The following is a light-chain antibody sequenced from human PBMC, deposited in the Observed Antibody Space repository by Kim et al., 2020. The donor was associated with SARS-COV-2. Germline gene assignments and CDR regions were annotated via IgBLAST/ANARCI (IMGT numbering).Light chain of an antibody. J-gene: IGLJ3*02. CDR3: QSYDSSNRGV. V-gene: IGLV6-57*02. CDR2: EDN. Sequence: TVTIPCTGSSGSIASNYVQWYQQRPGSAPTTVIYEDNQRPSGVPDRFSGSIDSSSNSASLTISGLKTEDEADYYCQSYDSSNRGVFGGGTQLTVL. CDR1: SGSIASNY.